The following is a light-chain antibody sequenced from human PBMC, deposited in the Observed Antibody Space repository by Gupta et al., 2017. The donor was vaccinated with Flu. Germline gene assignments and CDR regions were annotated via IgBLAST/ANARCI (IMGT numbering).Light chain of an antibody. CDR1: SGHSSYA. CDR3: QTWGTGIVV. Sequence: QLVLTQSPSASASLGASVTLTCPLSSGHSSYAIAWHQQQPEKGPRYLMKLNSDGSHSKGDGIPDRFSGSSSGAERYLTIASLQSEDEADYYGQTWGTGIVVFGGGTKLTVL. J-gene: IGLJ2*01. V-gene: IGLV4-69*01. CDR2: LNSDGSH.